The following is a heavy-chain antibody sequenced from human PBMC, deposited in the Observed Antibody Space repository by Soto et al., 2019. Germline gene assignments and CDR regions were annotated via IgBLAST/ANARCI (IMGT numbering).Heavy chain of an antibody. D-gene: IGHD6-13*01. CDR1: GYTFTSYY. CDR3: ARKRIADPFDY. Sequence: ASVKVSCKASGYTFTSYYVHWVRQAPGQGFEWMGLINPSGARTSYAQKFQGRVTMTRDTSTSTVYMELSSLRSEDTAVYYCARKRIADPFDYWGQGTLVTVSS. CDR2: INPSGART. J-gene: IGHJ4*02. V-gene: IGHV1-46*03.